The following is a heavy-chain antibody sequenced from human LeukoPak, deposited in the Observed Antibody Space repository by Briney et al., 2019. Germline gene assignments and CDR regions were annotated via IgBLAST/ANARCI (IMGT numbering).Heavy chain of an antibody. CDR3: AGGPVGALDY. D-gene: IGHD1-26*01. J-gene: IGHJ4*02. Sequence: TGGSLRLSCAATGFTFSSYAMHWVRQAPGKGLEYVSAISSNGGNTYYANSVKGRFTISRDNSKKTLYLQMGSLKAEDMAVYYCAGGPVGALDYWGQGTLVIVSS. V-gene: IGHV3-64*01. CDR2: ISSNGGNT. CDR1: GFTFSSYA.